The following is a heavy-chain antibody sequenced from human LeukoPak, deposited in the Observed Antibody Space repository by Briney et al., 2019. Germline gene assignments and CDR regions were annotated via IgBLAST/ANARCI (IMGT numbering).Heavy chain of an antibody. D-gene: IGHD3-22*01. Sequence: GASVKVSCKASGYTFTSYGISWVRQAPGQGLEWMGWISAYNGNTNYAQKLQGRVTMTTDTSTSTAYMELRSLRSDDTAVYYCARSKTYYYDSSGYYYFDYWGQGTLVTVSS. J-gene: IGHJ4*02. CDR2: ISAYNGNT. CDR3: ARSKTYYYDSSGYYYFDY. CDR1: GYTFTSYG. V-gene: IGHV1-18*01.